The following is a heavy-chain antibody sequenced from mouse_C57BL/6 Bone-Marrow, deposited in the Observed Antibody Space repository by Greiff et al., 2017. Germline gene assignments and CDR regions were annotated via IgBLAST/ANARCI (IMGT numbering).Heavy chain of an antibody. J-gene: IGHJ3*01. CDR2: IYPGSGNT. Sequence: VQLQQSGAELVRPGASVKLSCKASGYTFTDYYINWVKQRPGQGLEWIARIYPGSGNTYYNEKFKGKATLTAEKSSSTAYMQLSILTSEDSAVYFCARGYYGSSYWFAYWGQGTLVTVSA. CDR1: GYTFTDYY. CDR3: ARGYYGSSYWFAY. V-gene: IGHV1-76*01. D-gene: IGHD1-1*01.